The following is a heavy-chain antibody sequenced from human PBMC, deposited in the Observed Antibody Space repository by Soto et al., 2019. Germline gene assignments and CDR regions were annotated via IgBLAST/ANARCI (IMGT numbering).Heavy chain of an antibody. Sequence: SETLSLTCTVSGGSISSSSYYWGWIRQPPGKGLEWIGSIYYSGSTYYNPSLKSRVTISVDTSKNQFSLKLSSVTAADTAVYYCARQLAARFYGMDVWGQGTTVTVSS. CDR2: IYYSGST. D-gene: IGHD6-6*01. CDR3: ARQLAARFYGMDV. V-gene: IGHV4-39*01. CDR1: GGSISSSSYY. J-gene: IGHJ6*02.